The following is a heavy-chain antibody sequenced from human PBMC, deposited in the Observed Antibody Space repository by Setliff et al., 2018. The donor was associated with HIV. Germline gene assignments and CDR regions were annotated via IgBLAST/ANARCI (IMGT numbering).Heavy chain of an antibody. J-gene: IGHJ4*02. V-gene: IGHV1-69*10. CDR3: ARESGREFGEIRG. Sequence: SVKVSCKASGGTLSSYAISWVRQAPGQGLEWMGGIIPILGISNYAQKFQGRVTITADKSTSTAYMERSSLRPEETAVYYGARESGREFGEIRGWGQGTLVTVSS. D-gene: IGHD3-10*01. CDR2: IIPILGIS. CDR1: GGTLSSYA.